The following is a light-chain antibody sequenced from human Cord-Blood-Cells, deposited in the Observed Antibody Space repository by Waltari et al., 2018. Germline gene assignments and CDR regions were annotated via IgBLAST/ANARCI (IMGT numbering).Light chain of an antibody. V-gene: IGKV1-5*03. Sequence: DIQMTQSPSTLSASVGDRVTITCRASQGIRSWLAWYQQKSGKHPKLLIYKASSLESGVPSRFSGSGSGTEFTLTISSLQLEDFATYYCQQYNSYWSFGQGTKVEIK. J-gene: IGKJ1*01. CDR1: QGIRSW. CDR3: QQYNSYWS. CDR2: KAS.